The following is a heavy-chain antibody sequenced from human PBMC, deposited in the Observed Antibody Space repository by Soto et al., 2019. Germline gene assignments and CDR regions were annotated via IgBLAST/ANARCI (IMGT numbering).Heavy chain of an antibody. J-gene: IGHJ2*01. CDR1: SESFSGFY. Sequence: SETLSLTCAVYSESFSGFYWSWIRQPPGKGLEWIGEINHSGSTNYNPSLKSRVTISVDTSRSQFSLNLNSVTAADTAVYYCARGANWRVSWYFDLWGRGTLVTV. CDR2: INHSGST. V-gene: IGHV4-34*01. D-gene: IGHD1-1*01. CDR3: ARGANWRVSWYFDL.